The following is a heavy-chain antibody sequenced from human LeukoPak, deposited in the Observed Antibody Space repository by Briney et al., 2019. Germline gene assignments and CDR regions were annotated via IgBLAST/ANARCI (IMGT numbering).Heavy chain of an antibody. CDR3: ARGPRTYYYDSSGYYYNY. D-gene: IGHD3-22*01. CDR1: GYSFTSYW. CDR2: IYPGDSDT. V-gene: IGHV5-51*01. Sequence: EESLKISCKGSGYSFTSYWIGWVRQMPGKGLEWMGIIYPGDSDTRYSPSFQGQVTISADKSISTAYLQWSSLKASDTAMYYCARGPRTYYYDSSGYYYNYWGQGTLVTVSS. J-gene: IGHJ4*02.